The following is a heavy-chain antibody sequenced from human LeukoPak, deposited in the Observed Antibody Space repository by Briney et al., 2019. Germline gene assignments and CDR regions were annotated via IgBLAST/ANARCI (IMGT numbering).Heavy chain of an antibody. V-gene: IGHV3-23*01. CDR3: AKERLTTTTFDS. CDR2: ISGSGGGT. CDR1: GFTFSTYA. Sequence: PGGSLRLSCAASGFTFSTYAMSWVRQAPGKGLEWVSLISGSGGGTYYADSVKGRFTISRDNGKNTLSLQMNSLRAEDTALYYCAKERLTTTTFDSWGRGTLVTVSS. D-gene: IGHD4-11*01. J-gene: IGHJ4*02.